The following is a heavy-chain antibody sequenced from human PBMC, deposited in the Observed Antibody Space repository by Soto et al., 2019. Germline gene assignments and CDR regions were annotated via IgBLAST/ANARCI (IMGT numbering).Heavy chain of an antibody. J-gene: IGHJ6*02. Sequence: PSETLFLTCTVSGGSISSYYWSWIRQPPGKGLEWIGYIYYSGSTNYNPSLKSRVTISVDTSKNQFSLKLSSVTAADTAVYYCARGIEMATIWGYYYGMDVWGQGTTVTVSS. CDR2: IYYSGST. CDR1: GGSISSYY. CDR3: ARGIEMATIWGYYYGMDV. D-gene: IGHD5-12*01. V-gene: IGHV4-59*01.